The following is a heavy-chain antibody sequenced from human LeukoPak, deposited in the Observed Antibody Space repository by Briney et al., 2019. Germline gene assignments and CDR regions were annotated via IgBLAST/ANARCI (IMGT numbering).Heavy chain of an antibody. CDR2: IYYSGST. CDR1: GGSISSGDYY. J-gene: IGHJ5*02. V-gene: IGHV4-30-4*01. CDR3: ARVPPTVTTTGNWFDP. Sequence: SETLSLTCTVSGGSISSGDYYWSWIRQPPGKGLEWIGYIYYSGSTYYNPSLKSRVTISVDTSKNQFSLKLSSVTAADTAVYYCARVPPTVTTTGNWFDPWGQGTLVTISS. D-gene: IGHD4-17*01.